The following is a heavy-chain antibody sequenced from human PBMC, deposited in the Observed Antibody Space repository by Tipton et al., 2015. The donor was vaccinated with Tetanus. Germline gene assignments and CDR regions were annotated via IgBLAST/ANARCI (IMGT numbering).Heavy chain of an antibody. Sequence: GSLRLSCAASGFSFSQYDMNWVRQAPGKGPEWVSSISTHSGYIKYADSVRGRFTISRDNSKNTLYLQMNSLRAEDTAFYYCARESHLTVYCSGGRCSRGAFDLWGQGTMVTVSS. CDR3: ARESHLTVYCSGGRCSRGAFDL. CDR1: GFSFSQYD. D-gene: IGHD2-15*01. V-gene: IGHV3-21*01. J-gene: IGHJ3*01. CDR2: ISTHSGYI.